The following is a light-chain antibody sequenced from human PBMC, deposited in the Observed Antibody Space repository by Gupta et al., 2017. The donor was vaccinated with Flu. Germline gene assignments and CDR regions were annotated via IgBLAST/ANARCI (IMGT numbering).Light chain of an antibody. CDR3: GTWDSSLSAGV. J-gene: IGLJ3*02. CDR2: DNN. CDR1: SSNIGNNY. Sequence: ISCSGSSSNIGNNYVSWYQQLPGTAPKLLIYDNNKRPSGIPDRFSGSKSGTSATLGITGLQTGDEADYYCGTWDSSLSAGVFGGGTKLTVL. V-gene: IGLV1-51*01.